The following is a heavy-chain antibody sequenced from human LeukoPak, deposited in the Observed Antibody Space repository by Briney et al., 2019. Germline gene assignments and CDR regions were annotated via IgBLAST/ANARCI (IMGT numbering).Heavy chain of an antibody. J-gene: IGHJ4*02. Sequence: SETLSLTCTVSGGSISSGDYYWSWIRQPPGKGLEWIGYIYYSGSTYYNPSLKSRVTISVDTSKNQFSLKLSSVTAADTAVYYRARGIAAAGTLYYFDYWGQGTLVTVSS. CDR1: GGSISSGDYY. CDR3: ARGIAAAGTLYYFDY. CDR2: IYYSGST. V-gene: IGHV4-30-4*01. D-gene: IGHD6-13*01.